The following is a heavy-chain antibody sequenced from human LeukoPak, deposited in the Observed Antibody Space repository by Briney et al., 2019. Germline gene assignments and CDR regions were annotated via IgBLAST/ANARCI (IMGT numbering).Heavy chain of an antibody. D-gene: IGHD5-18*01. V-gene: IGHV4-59*01. CDR1: GGSISSYY. CDR3: ARSGRGYSYGYFDY. Sequence: SETLSLTCTVSGGSISSYYWSWIRQPPGKGLEWIGYIYYSGSTNYNPSLKSRVTISEDTSKNQFSLKLSSVTAADTAVYYCARSGRGYSYGYFDYWGQGTLVTVSS. CDR2: IYYSGST. J-gene: IGHJ4*02.